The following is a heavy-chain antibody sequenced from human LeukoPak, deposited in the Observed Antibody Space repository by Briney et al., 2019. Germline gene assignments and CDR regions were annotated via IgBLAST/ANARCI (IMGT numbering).Heavy chain of an antibody. J-gene: IGHJ4*02. V-gene: IGHV3-21*01. Sequence: GGSLRLSCAASGFTFSSYSMNWVRQAPGKGLEWVSSISSSGTYIYYADSVKGRFTMSRDNPKNSLYLQMNSLRAEDTAVYYCASPPYCSGGSCYDYWGQGTLVTVSS. CDR1: GFTFSSYS. D-gene: IGHD2-15*01. CDR3: ASPPYCSGGSCYDY. CDR2: ISSSGTYI.